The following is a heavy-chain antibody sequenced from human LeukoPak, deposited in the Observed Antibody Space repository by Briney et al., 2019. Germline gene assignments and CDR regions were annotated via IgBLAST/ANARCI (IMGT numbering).Heavy chain of an antibody. D-gene: IGHD3-22*01. CDR2: INPNSGGT. CDR3: ARVPYYYDSSGYYGQEDY. Sequence: ASVKVSCKASGYTFTGYYMHWVRQAPGQGLEWMGWINPNSGGTNYAQKFQGRVTMTGDTSISTAYMELSRLRSDDTAVYYCARVPYYYDSSGYYGQEDYWGQGTLVTVSS. J-gene: IGHJ4*02. V-gene: IGHV1-2*02. CDR1: GYTFTGYY.